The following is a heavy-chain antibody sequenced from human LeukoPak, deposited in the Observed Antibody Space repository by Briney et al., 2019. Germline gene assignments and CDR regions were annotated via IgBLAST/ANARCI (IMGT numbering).Heavy chain of an antibody. CDR2: IYYSGST. Sequence: SETLSLTCTVSGGSISSYYWSWIRQPPGKGLEWIGYIYYSGSTNYNPSLKSRVTMSVDTSKNQFSLKLSSVTAADTAVYYCARDNFGSSSSGVWGQGTLVTVSS. V-gene: IGHV4-59*12. CDR1: GGSISSYY. J-gene: IGHJ4*02. D-gene: IGHD6-6*01. CDR3: ARDNFGSSSSGV.